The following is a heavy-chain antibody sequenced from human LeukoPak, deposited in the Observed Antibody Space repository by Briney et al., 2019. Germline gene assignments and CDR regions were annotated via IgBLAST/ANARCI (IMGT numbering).Heavy chain of an antibody. CDR3: ARGERQWLAFDY. V-gene: IGHV4-34*01. Sequence: SETLSLTCAVCGGSFSGYYWSWIRQPPGKGLEWIGEINHSGSTNYNPSLKSRVTISVDTSKNQFSLELSSVTAADTAVYYCARGERQWLAFDYWGPGTVVTVSS. CDR2: INHSGST. CDR1: GGSFSGYY. J-gene: IGHJ4*02. D-gene: IGHD6-19*01.